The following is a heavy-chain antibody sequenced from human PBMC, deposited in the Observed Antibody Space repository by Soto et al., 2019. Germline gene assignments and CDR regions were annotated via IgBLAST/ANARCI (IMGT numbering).Heavy chain of an antibody. J-gene: IGHJ5*02. CDR3: AHTVYSSGWFEH. CDR1: GFSLSFSGVG. D-gene: IGHD6-19*01. CDR2: IYWNDDK. Sequence: QITLEESGPTLVNPTQPLTLTCTFSGFSLSFSGVGVGWIRQPPGKALEWLAVIYWNDDKRYSPSLKNRLTITKDTSKNQVVLTMTNMDPVDTGTHYCAHTVYSSGWFEHWGQGTLVTVSS. V-gene: IGHV2-5*01.